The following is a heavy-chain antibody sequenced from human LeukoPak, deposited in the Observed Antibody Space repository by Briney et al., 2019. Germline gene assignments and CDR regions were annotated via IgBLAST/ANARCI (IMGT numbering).Heavy chain of an antibody. J-gene: IGHJ4*02. CDR3: ARLGGSPPYFDY. Sequence: GGSLLLSCAASGFIFSGSAIHWVRQASGKGLEWVGHIRRKGNDYATAYSASVKGRFTISRDDSKNAALLQMDSLKTEDTAVYFCARLGGSPPYFDYWGQGSLVTVSS. V-gene: IGHV3-73*01. CDR2: IRRKGNDYAT. D-gene: IGHD3-16*01. CDR1: GFIFSGSA.